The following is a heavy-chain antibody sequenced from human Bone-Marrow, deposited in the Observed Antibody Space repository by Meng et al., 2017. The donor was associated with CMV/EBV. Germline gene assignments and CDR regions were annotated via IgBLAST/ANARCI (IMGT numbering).Heavy chain of an antibody. CDR1: GGSISSYY. CDR3: ASREGGGLGWFGP. Sequence: GSLRLSCTVSGGSISSYYWSWIRQPPGKGLEWIGYIYYSGSTYYNPSLKSRVTISVDTSKNQFSLKLSSVTAADTAVYYCASREGGGLGWFGPWGQGTLVTVSS. V-gene: IGHV4-59*08. D-gene: IGHD2-15*01. J-gene: IGHJ5*02. CDR2: IYYSGST.